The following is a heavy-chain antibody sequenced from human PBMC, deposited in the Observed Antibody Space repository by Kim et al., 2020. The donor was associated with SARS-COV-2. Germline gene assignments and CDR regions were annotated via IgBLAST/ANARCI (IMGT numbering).Heavy chain of an antibody. V-gene: IGHV4-31*03. CDR2: IYYSGST. D-gene: IGHD3-22*01. Sequence: SETLSLTCTVSGGSISSGGYYWSWIRQHPGKGLEWIGYIYYSGSTYYNPSLKSRVTISVDTSKNQFSLKLSSVTAADTAVYYCAGEVHDYYDSSGYYYKFDYWGQGTLVTVSS. CDR3: AGEVHDYYDSSGYYYKFDY. CDR1: GGSISSGGYY. J-gene: IGHJ4*02.